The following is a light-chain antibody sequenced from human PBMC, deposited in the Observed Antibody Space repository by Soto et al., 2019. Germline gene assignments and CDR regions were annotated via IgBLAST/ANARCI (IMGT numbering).Light chain of an antibody. V-gene: IGKV1-39*01. Sequence: DIHMTQSPSSLSASVGYRFTITCRASHIISDYLNWYQQKPGLAPKLLIYAASSLQSGVPSRLSGSGYGTDLTITISGMKPEDFETYYCQQTYSTPITFGQGTRLEIK. J-gene: IGKJ5*01. CDR2: AAS. CDR1: HIISDY. CDR3: QQTYSTPIT.